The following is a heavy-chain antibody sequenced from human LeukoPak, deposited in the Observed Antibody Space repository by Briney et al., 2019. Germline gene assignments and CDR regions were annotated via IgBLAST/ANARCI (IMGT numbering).Heavy chain of an antibody. V-gene: IGHV4-59*01. D-gene: IGHD1-1*01. Sequence: PSETLSLTCTVSGGSISSNSRHWIRQPPGKGLEWIGYIYYSGSTNYNPSLKSRVTISVDTSKNQFSLKLSSVTAADTAVYYRARAISYTRPFDYWGQGTLVTVSS. CDR3: ARAISYTRPFDY. CDR1: GGSISSNS. J-gene: IGHJ4*02. CDR2: IYYSGST.